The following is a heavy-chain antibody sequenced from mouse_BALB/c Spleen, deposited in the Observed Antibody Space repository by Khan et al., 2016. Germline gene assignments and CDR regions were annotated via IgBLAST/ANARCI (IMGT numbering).Heavy chain of an antibody. V-gene: IGHV5-4*02. CDR1: GFTFSDYY. J-gene: IGHJ3*01. Sequence: EVELVESGGDLVKPGGSLKLSCAASGFTFSDYYMYWVRQTPEKRLEWVATITHGGRYTYYPDSVKGRFTISRDNARNNLYLQMTSLKSEDRAMYYCARGALAWFAYWGQGTLVTVSA. CDR3: ARGALAWFAY. CDR2: ITHGGRYT.